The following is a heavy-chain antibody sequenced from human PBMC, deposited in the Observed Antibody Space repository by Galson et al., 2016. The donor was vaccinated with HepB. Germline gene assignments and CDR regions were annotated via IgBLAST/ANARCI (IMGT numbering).Heavy chain of an antibody. CDR3: LADTYDFDL. J-gene: IGHJ3*01. CDR2: IWYDGGDK. Sequence: SLRLSCAASGFTFSNYGMHWVRQAPGKGLEWVAVIWYDGGDKNYADSVKGRFTISRDNSKNTLSLQMNSLRVEDTAVYYCLADTYDFDLWGQGTMVSVSS. V-gene: IGHV3-33*01. CDR1: GFTFSNYG. D-gene: IGHD2-15*01.